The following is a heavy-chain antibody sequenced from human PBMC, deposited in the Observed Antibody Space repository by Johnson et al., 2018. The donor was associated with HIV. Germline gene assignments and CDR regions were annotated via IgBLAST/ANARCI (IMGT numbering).Heavy chain of an antibody. V-gene: IGHV3-73*02. CDR1: GFFFSGSA. J-gene: IGHJ3*02. Sequence: VQLVESGGGLVQPGGSLKLSCAASGFFFSGSAMHWVRQASGNGLEWVGRIRSKAHNYATTYAASLKGRFTISRDDSKNTAYLQMNSLKTEDTAVYYRSYAFDIWGQGTMVTVSS. CDR3: SYAFDI. CDR2: IRSKAHNYAT.